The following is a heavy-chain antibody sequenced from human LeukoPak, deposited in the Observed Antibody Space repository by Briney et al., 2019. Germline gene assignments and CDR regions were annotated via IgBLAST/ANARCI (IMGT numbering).Heavy chain of an antibody. D-gene: IGHD6-13*01. Sequence: PGGSLRLSCAASGFTFSSYAMSWVRQAPGKGLEWVSAISGSGGSTYYADSVKGRFTISRDNAKNSLYLQMNSLRAEDTAVYYCARDGRYSSSWYGNYYYGMDVWGQGTTVTVSS. CDR1: GFTFSSYA. CDR3: ARDGRYSSSWYGNYYYGMDV. V-gene: IGHV3-23*01. J-gene: IGHJ6*02. CDR2: ISGSGGST.